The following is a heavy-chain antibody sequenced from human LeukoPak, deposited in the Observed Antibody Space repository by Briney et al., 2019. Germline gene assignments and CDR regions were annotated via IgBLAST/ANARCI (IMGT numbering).Heavy chain of an antibody. CDR3: ARDLARYYYDSSGFGAFDI. V-gene: IGHV1-18*01. D-gene: IGHD3-22*01. CDR1: GYTFTSYG. CDR2: ISAYNGNT. Sequence: ASVTVSCKASGYTFTSYGISWVRQAPGQGLEWMGWISAYNGNTNYAQKLQGRVTMTTDTSTSTAYMELRSLRSDDTAVYYCARDLARYYYDSSGFGAFDIWGQGTMVTVSS. J-gene: IGHJ3*02.